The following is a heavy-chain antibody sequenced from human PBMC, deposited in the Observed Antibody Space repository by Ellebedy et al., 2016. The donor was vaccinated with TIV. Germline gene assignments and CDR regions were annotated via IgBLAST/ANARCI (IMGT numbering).Heavy chain of an antibody. Sequence: GESLKISCAASGFAFSGYAMHWVRQAPGKGLEWVGAISHDISKKYYADSMKGRFSISRDNSKNTLYLQVNSLRAEDTAVYYCAGGYLGGYFQHWGQGTLVTVSS. CDR3: AGGYLGGYFQH. V-gene: IGHV3-30-3*01. J-gene: IGHJ1*01. D-gene: IGHD2-15*01. CDR1: GFAFSGYA. CDR2: ISHDISKK.